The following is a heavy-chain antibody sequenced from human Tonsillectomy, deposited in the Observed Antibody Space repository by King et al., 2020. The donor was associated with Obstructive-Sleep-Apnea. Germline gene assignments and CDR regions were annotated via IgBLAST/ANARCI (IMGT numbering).Heavy chain of an antibody. J-gene: IGHJ4*02. CDR3: AKDNAPYISSSEGYFDS. V-gene: IGHV3-9*01. D-gene: IGHD6-13*01. CDR1: GFTFDDYA. CDR2: ISWNSVYI. Sequence: EVQLVESGGGSVQPGRSLRLSCAASGFTFDDYAMHWVRQAPGEGLEWVSGISWNSVYIGYADSVRGRFTISRDNAKNSLYLQMNSLRAEDTALYYCAKDNAPYISSSEGYFDSWGQGTLVTVSS.